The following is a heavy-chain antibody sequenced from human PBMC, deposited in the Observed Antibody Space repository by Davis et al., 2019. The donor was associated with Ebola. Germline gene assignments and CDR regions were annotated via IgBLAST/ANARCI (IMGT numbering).Heavy chain of an antibody. J-gene: IGHJ5*02. CDR1: GYTFTGYY. V-gene: IGHV1-2*02. D-gene: IGHD2-2*01. CDR2: INPNSGGT. Sequence: ASVKVSCKASGYTFTGYYMHWVRQAPGQGLEWMGWINPNSGGTNYAQKLQGRVTMTTDTSTSTAYMELRSLRSDDTAVYYCAKGGPAAPQGSVVWWFDPWGQGTLVTVSS. CDR3: AKGGPAAPQGSVVWWFDP.